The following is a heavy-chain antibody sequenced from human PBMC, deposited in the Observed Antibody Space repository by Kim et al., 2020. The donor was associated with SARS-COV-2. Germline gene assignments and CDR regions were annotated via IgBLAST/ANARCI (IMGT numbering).Heavy chain of an antibody. J-gene: IGHJ5*02. V-gene: IGHV4-59*01. D-gene: IGHD2-2*01. CDR2: IYYSGST. CDR1: GGSISSYY. CDR3: ARGPYCSSTSCYGEGWFDP. Sequence: SETLSLTCTVSGGSISSYYWSWIRQPPGKGLEWIGYIYYSGSTNYNPSLKSRVTISVDTSKNQFSLKLSSVTAADTAVYYCARGPYCSSTSCYGEGWFDPWGQGTLVTVSS.